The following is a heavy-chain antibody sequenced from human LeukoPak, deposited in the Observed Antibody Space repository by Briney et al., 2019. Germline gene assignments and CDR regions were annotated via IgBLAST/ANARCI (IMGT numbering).Heavy chain of an antibody. J-gene: IGHJ4*02. CDR1: GFTFSSYS. CDR2: ISGSGGSA. CDR3: AIISYPPADYVPFDY. D-gene: IGHD3-16*01. Sequence: GGSLRLSCAASGFTFSSYSMSWVRQAPGKGLEWVSAISGSGGSAYYADSVKGRFTISRDNSKNTLYLQMNSLRAEDTAVYYCAIISYPPADYVPFDYWGQGTLVTVSS. V-gene: IGHV3-23*01.